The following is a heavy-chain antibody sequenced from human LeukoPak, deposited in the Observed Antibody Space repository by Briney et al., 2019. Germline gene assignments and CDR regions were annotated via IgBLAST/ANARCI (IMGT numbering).Heavy chain of an antibody. CDR1: GFTVSSNY. J-gene: IGHJ4*02. V-gene: IGHV3-53*01. CDR3: ARDRREYYDSSGQKQGDY. Sequence: PGGSLRLSCAASGFTVSSNYMSWVRQAPGKGLEWVSVIYSGGSTYYADSVKGRFTISRDNSKNTLYLQMNSLRAEDTAVYYCARDRREYYDSSGQKQGDYWGQGTLVTVSS. CDR2: IYSGGST. D-gene: IGHD3-22*01.